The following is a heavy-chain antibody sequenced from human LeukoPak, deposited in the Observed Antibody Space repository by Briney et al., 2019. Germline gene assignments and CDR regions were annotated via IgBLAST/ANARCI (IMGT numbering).Heavy chain of an antibody. J-gene: IGHJ4*02. Sequence: PSETLSLTCTVSGGSISSYYWSWIRQPPGEGLEWIGYIYYSGSTSYNPSLKSRVTISVDTSKNQFSLKLSSVTAADTAVYYCARDGYCSGGSCYSNFDYWGQGTLVTVSS. V-gene: IGHV4-59*12. CDR2: IYYSGST. CDR3: ARDGYCSGGSCYSNFDY. CDR1: GGSISSYY. D-gene: IGHD2-15*01.